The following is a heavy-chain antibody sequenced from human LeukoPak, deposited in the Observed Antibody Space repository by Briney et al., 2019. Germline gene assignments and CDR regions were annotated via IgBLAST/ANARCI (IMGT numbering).Heavy chain of an antibody. CDR2: IWYVGSNK. V-gene: IGHV3-33*08. CDR3: ARELPPLEKYYFDY. Sequence: GGSLRLSCAASGFTFSRYWMSWVRQAPGKGLQWVAVIWYVGSNKYYADSVKGRFTISRDNSKNTLSLQMNSLRAEDTAVYYCARELPPLEKYYFDYWGQGTLVTVSS. J-gene: IGHJ4*02. D-gene: IGHD3-3*01. CDR1: GFTFSRYW.